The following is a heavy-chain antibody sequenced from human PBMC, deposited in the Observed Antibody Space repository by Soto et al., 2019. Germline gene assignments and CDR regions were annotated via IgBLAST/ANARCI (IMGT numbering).Heavy chain of an antibody. CDR3: ANHGGFDI. D-gene: IGHD4-17*01. CDR1: GFTFSSSG. CDR2: ISGRGDYR. Sequence: EGQLLQSGGGLVQPGGSLRVSCAASGFTFSSSGMSWVRQAPGKRLEWVSSISGRGDYRYYADSVKGRFTISRDNSKNTLYLQMNSLTAEDTGVYYCANHGGFDIWGQGTKVAVSS. V-gene: IGHV3-23*01. J-gene: IGHJ3*02.